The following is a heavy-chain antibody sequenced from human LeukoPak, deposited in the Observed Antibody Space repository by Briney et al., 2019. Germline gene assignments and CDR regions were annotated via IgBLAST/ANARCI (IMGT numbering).Heavy chain of an antibody. CDR1: GGSISSSSYY. CDR3: ASGIYSYGLVDY. J-gene: IGHJ4*02. Sequence: SETLSLTCTVSGGSISSSSYYWGWIRQPPGKGLEWIGSIYYSGSTYYNPSLKSRVTISVDTSKNQFSLKLSSVTAADTAVYYCASGIYSYGLVDYWGQGTLVTVSS. D-gene: IGHD5-18*01. CDR2: IYYSGST. V-gene: IGHV4-39*07.